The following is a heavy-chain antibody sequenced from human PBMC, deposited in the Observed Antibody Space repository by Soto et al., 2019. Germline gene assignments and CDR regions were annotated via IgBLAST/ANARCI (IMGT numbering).Heavy chain of an antibody. CDR1: GGSISSSGSY. V-gene: IGHV4-31*03. Sequence: QVQLQESGPGLVKPSQTLSLTCTVSGGSISSSGSYWTWIRQHPGKGLEWIGYISYSGSTVYNPSLESRVTISVDTSKNQFSLNLSSVTAADTAVYYCAREAANIAYWGQGTLVTVSS. CDR3: AREAANIAY. J-gene: IGHJ4*02. D-gene: IGHD2-15*01. CDR2: ISYSGST.